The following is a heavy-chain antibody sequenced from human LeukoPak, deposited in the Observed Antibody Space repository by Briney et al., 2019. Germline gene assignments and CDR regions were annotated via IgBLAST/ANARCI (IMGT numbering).Heavy chain of an antibody. Sequence: PGGSLRLSCAASGFTFSSYSMNWVRQAPGKGLEWVSYISSSSSTIYYADSVKGRFTISRDNAKNSLYLQMNSLRAEDTAVYYCARSITMVRGVLSIWGQGTLVTVSS. CDR1: GFTFSSYS. V-gene: IGHV3-48*01. CDR2: ISSSSSTI. D-gene: IGHD3-10*01. CDR3: ARSITMVRGVLSI. J-gene: IGHJ4*02.